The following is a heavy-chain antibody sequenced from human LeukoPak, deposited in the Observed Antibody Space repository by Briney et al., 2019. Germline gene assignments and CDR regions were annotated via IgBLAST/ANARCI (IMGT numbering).Heavy chain of an antibody. D-gene: IGHD2-2*01. Sequence: PGGSLRLSCAASGFTFSSYTMNWVRQAPGKGLEWVSYISSSSSTIYYADSVKGRFTISRDNAKNSLYLQMNSLRAEDTAVYYCARAPQIYCSSTSCHYYYYYYMDVWGKGTTVTVSS. CDR1: GFTFSSYT. CDR2: ISSSSSTI. V-gene: IGHV3-48*01. J-gene: IGHJ6*03. CDR3: ARAPQIYCSSTSCHYYYYYYMDV.